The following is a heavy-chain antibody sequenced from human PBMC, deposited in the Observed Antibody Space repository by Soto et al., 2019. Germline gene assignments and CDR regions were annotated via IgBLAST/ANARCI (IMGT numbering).Heavy chain of an antibody. D-gene: IGHD3-3*01. CDR2: ISGSGGST. CDR3: AKVGRDYDFWSGYYSWFDP. Sequence: GGSLRLSCAASGFTFSSYAMSWVRQAPGKGLEWVSAISGSGGSTYYADSVKGRFTISRDNSKNTLYLQMNSLRAEDTAVYYCAKVGRDYDFWSGYYSWFDPWGQGTLVTVSS. J-gene: IGHJ5*02. CDR1: GFTFSSYA. V-gene: IGHV3-23*01.